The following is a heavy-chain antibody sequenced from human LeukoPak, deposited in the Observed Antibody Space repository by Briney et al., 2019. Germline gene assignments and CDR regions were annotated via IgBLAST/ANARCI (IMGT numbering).Heavy chain of an antibody. CDR1: GFTVSSNY. D-gene: IGHD4-17*01. V-gene: IGHV3-53*01. CDR2: IYSGGST. J-gene: IGHJ4*02. Sequence: GGSLRLSCAASGFTVSSNYMSWVRQAPGKGLEWVSVIYSGGSTYYADSVKGRFTISRDNSKNTLYLQMNSLRAEDTAVYYCARESDYGDLGFDYWGQGTLVTVSS. CDR3: ARESDYGDLGFDY.